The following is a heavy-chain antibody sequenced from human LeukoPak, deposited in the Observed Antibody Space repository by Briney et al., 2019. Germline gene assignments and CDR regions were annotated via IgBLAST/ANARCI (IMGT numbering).Heavy chain of an antibody. CDR3: ARAQEMATMRGWYFDL. Sequence: SVKVSCKASGGTFSSYAISWVRQAPGQGLEWMGGIIPIFGTANYAQKFQGRVTITTDESTSTAYTELSSQRSEDTAVYYCARAQEMATMRGWYFDLWGRGTLVTVSS. V-gene: IGHV1-69*05. CDR2: IIPIFGTA. J-gene: IGHJ2*01. CDR1: GGTFSSYA. D-gene: IGHD5-24*01.